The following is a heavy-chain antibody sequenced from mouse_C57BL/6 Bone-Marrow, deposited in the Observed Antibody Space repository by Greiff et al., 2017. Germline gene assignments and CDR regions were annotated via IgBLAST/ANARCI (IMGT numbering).Heavy chain of an antibody. Sequence: VQLQQPGAELVKPGASVKLSCKASGYTFTSYWMQWVKQRPGQGLEWIGEIDPSDSYTNYNQKFKGKATLTVDTSSSTAYMQLSSLTSADSAVYYCAGDYYGSSYVLAYWGQGTLVTVSA. V-gene: IGHV1-50*01. CDR2: IDPSDSYT. CDR3: AGDYYGSSYVLAY. CDR1: GYTFTSYW. D-gene: IGHD1-1*01. J-gene: IGHJ3*01.